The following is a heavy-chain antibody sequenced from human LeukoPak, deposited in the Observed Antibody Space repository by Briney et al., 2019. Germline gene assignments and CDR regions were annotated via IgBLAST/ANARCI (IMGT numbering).Heavy chain of an antibody. CDR2: ISGSGGST. CDR3: AKDRRSSSSSRYFDY. CDR1: GFTFSSYA. D-gene: IGHD6-6*01. J-gene: IGHJ4*02. V-gene: IGHV3-23*01. Sequence: GSLRLSCAASGFTFSSYAMSRVRQAPGKGLEWVSGISGSGGSTYYADSVKGRFTISRDNSKNTLYLQMNSLRAEDTAVYYCAKDRRSSSSSRYFDYWGQGTLVTVSS.